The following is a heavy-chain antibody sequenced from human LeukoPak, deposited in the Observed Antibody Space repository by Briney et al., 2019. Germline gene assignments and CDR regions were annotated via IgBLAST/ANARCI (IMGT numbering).Heavy chain of an antibody. CDR1: GGSISSYS. J-gene: IGHJ5*02. Sequence: PSETLTLTCTVSGGSISSYSWSWIRQPPGKGLEWIGYIYYSGSTNYNPSLKSRVTISVDTSKNQFSLKLSSVTAADTAVYYCATMKPHYDILTGYYNWFDPWGQGTLITVSS. V-gene: IGHV4-59*08. CDR2: IYYSGST. D-gene: IGHD3-9*01. CDR3: ATMKPHYDILTGYYNWFDP.